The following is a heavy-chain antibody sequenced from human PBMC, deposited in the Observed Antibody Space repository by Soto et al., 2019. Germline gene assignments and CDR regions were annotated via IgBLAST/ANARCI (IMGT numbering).Heavy chain of an antibody. CDR1: GFTFDDYD. CDR3: AIDQRPPQQLVARGDAFDI. Sequence: EVQLVESVGGLVQPGRYLRLSCAASGFTFDDYDMHWVRQAPGKGLEWVSGISWNSGSIGYADSVKGRFTISRDHAKIFLYMNMNRLSDEDNVLYFCAIDQRPPQQLVARGDAFDIWGQGTIVTVSS. V-gene: IGHV3-9*01. CDR2: ISWNSGSI. J-gene: IGHJ3*02. D-gene: IGHD6-13*01.